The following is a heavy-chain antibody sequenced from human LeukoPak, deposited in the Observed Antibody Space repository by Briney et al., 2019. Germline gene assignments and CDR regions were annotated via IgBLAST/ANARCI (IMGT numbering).Heavy chain of an antibody. D-gene: IGHD6-13*01. CDR1: GFTFSSYA. CDR2: ISGSGGST. Sequence: PGGSLRLSCAASGFTFSSYAMSWVRQAPGKGLEWVSAISGSGGSTYYADSVKGRFTISRDNSKNTLYLQMNSLRAEYTAVYYCAKTSYSSSWYDDAFDIWGQGTMVTVSS. J-gene: IGHJ3*02. V-gene: IGHV3-23*01. CDR3: AKTSYSSSWYDDAFDI.